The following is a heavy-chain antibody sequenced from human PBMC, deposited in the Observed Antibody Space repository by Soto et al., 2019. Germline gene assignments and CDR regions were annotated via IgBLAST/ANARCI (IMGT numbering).Heavy chain of an antibody. V-gene: IGHV3-53*01. CDR3: ATTLTRLIAFDV. D-gene: IGHD3-16*01. J-gene: IGHJ3*01. CDR1: GFTVSSHY. Sequence: PGGSLRLSCAASGFTVSSHYMSWARQSPGKGLEWVSIIYASDSTFYGDSVKGRCTISRDSSKNTVSLHLNNLRAEDTAVYYCATTLTRLIAFDVWGHGTMVTVSS. CDR2: IYASDST.